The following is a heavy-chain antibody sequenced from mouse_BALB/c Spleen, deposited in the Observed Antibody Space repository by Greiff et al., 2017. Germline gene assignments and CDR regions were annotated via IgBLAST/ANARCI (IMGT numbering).Heavy chain of an antibody. CDR1: GFTFSSYT. D-gene: IGHD1-1*01. V-gene: IGHV5-9*03. Sequence: DVKLQESGGGLVKPGGSLKLSCAASGFTFSSYTMSWVRQTPEKRLEWVATISSGGGNTYYPDSVKGRFTISRDNAKNNLYLQMSSLRSEDTALYYCASGGSSPWFAYWGQGTLVTVSA. CDR3: ASGGSSPWFAY. CDR2: ISSGGGNT. J-gene: IGHJ3*01.